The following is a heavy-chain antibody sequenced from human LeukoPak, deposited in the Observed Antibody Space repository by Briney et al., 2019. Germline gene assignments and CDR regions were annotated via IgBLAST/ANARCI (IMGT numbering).Heavy chain of an antibody. V-gene: IGHV4-39*07. J-gene: IGHJ4*02. CDR1: GGSISSSSYY. D-gene: IGHD4-11*01. Sequence: SETLSLTCTVSGGSISSSSYYWGWIRQPPGKGLEWIGSIYYSGSTYYNPSLKSRVTISVDTSKNQSSLKLSSVTAADTAVYYCASSPFAHDYSNYVFDYWGQGTLVTVSS. CDR2: IYYSGST. CDR3: ASSPFAHDYSNYVFDY.